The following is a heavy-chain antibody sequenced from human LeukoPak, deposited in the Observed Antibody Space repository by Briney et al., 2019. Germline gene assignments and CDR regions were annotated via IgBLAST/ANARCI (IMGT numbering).Heavy chain of an antibody. D-gene: IGHD2-2*01. V-gene: IGHV4-61*02. CDR2: IYTSGST. Sequence: SQTLSLTCTVSGGSISSGSYFWSWIRQPAGKGLEWIGRIYTSGSTNYNPSLKSRVTMSVDTSKNQFSLKLSSVTAADTAVYYCARDVATSFDGAFDIWGQGTMVTVSS. CDR1: GGSISSGSYF. CDR3: ARDVATSFDGAFDI. J-gene: IGHJ3*02.